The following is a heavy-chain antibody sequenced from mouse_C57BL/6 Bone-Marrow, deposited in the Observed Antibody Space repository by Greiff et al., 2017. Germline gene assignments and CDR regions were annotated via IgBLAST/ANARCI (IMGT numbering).Heavy chain of an antibody. J-gene: IGHJ3*01. CDR2: INPSNGGT. V-gene: IGHV1-53*01. CDR1: GYTFTSYW. D-gene: IGHD1-1*01. Sequence: QVQLKQPGTELVKPGASVKLSCKASGYTFTSYWMHWVKQRPGQGLEWIGNINPSNGGTNYNEKFKSKATLTVDKSSSTAYMQLSSLTSEDSAVYYCARGVFFYGSSYWFAYWGQGTLVTVSA. CDR3: ARGVFFYGSSYWFAY.